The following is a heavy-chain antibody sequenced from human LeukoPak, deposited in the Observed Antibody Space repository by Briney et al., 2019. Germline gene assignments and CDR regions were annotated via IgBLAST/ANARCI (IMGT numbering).Heavy chain of an antibody. Sequence: KPSETLSLTCTVSGGSISSYYWSWIRQPPGKGLEWIGYIYYSGSTNYNPSLKSRVTISVDTSKNHFSLSLTSVTAADTAVYYCARLPGCSGADCFRAFDIWGQGTMVTVSS. CDR1: GGSISSYY. CDR2: IYYSGST. V-gene: IGHV4-59*08. J-gene: IGHJ3*02. D-gene: IGHD2-21*02. CDR3: ARLPGCSGADCFRAFDI.